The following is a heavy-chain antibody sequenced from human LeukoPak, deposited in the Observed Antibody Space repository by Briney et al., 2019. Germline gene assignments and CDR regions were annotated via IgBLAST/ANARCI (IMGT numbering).Heavy chain of an antibody. CDR3: AKVRPYCSSTSCYAISRLYYFDY. CDR1: GFTFSSYA. D-gene: IGHD2-2*01. J-gene: IGHJ4*02. Sequence: PGGSLRLSCAASGFTFSSYAMSWVRQAPGKGLEWVSAISGSGDGTYSADSVKGRFTISRDNSKNTLYLQMNSLKAEDTAVYYCAKVRPYCSSTSCYAISRLYYFDYWGQGTLVTVSS. CDR2: ISGSGDGT. V-gene: IGHV3-23*01.